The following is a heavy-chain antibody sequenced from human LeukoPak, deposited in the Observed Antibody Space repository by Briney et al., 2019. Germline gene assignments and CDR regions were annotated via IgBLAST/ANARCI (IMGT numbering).Heavy chain of an antibody. Sequence: SETLSLTCAVYGGSFSGYYWSWIRQPPGKGLEWIGEINHSGSTNYNPSLKSRVTISVDTSKNQFSLKLSSVTAADTAVYYCARGFRLSYYYYGMDVWGQGTTVTVSS. V-gene: IGHV4-34*01. CDR2: INHSGST. CDR3: ARGFRLSYYYYGMDV. CDR1: GGSFSGYY. J-gene: IGHJ6*02.